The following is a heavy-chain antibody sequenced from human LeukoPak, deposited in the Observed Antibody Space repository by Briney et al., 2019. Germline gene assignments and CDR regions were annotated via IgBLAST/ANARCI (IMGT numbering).Heavy chain of an antibody. D-gene: IGHD3-10*01. V-gene: IGHV1-69*06. CDR1: GGTFSNYA. Sequence: SVKVSCKASGGTFSNYAITWVRQAPGQGLEWMGGVTPVFGTAIYAQQFRGRLTITADRFTSTAYMELSSLRSGDTAVYFCAAEAAYNYGWAHDYWGQGTRVTVSS. CDR3: AAEAAYNYGWAHDY. CDR2: VTPVFGTA. J-gene: IGHJ4*02.